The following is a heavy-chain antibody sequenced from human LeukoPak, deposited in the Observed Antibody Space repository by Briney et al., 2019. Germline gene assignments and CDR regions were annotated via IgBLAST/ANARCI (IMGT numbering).Heavy chain of an antibody. J-gene: IGHJ4*02. D-gene: IGHD1-26*01. CDR1: GGSISSYY. CDR2: IYNSGST. CDR3: VRGGTYYLPY. Sequence: SETLSLTCTVSGGSISSYYWSWIRQPAGKGLEWIGRIYNSGSTTYNPSLKSRVTMSVDTSKNQFSLKLSSVTAADTAIYYCVRGGTYYLPYWGQGILVTVSS. V-gene: IGHV4-4*07.